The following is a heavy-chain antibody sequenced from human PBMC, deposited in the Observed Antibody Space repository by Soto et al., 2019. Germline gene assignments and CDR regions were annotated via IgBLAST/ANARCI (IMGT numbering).Heavy chain of an antibody. CDR3: ARSDSSGYNWFDP. D-gene: IGHD3-22*01. J-gene: IGHJ5*02. CDR2: INPNSGGT. Sequence: QVQLVQSGTEVKKPGASVKVSCKASGYTFTGYYMHWVRQAPGQGLEWMGWINPNSGGTNYAQKFQGWVTMTRDTSISTAYMELSRLRSDDTAVYYCARSDSSGYNWFDPWGQGTLVTVSS. V-gene: IGHV1-2*04. CDR1: GYTFTGYY.